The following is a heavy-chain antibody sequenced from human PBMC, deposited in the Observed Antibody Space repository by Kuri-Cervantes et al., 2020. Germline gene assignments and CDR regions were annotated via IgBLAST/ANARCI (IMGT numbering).Heavy chain of an antibody. J-gene: IGHJ5*02. D-gene: IGHD3-10*01. CDR3: ARDRGYYGFFDP. CDR1: GESFSDYY. V-gene: IGHV4-34*01. Sequence: GSLRLSCAVYGESFSDYYWSWIRQPPGKGLEWIGEINHSGSTNYSPSLKSRVTISVDTSKNQFSLKLSSVTATDTAVYYCARDRGYYGFFDPWGQGTLVTVSS. CDR2: INHSGST.